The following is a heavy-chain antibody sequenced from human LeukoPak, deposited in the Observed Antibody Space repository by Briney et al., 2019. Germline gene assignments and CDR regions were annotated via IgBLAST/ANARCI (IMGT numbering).Heavy chain of an antibody. Sequence: SGTLSLTCTVSGGSISSSSYYWGWIRQPPGKGLEWIGSIYYSGSTYYNPSLKSRVTISVDTSKNQFSLKLSSVTAADTAVYYCARRVRRYYYGSGSYSTFDYWGQGTLVTVSS. D-gene: IGHD3-10*01. CDR2: IYYSGST. J-gene: IGHJ4*02. V-gene: IGHV4-39*07. CDR3: ARRVRRYYYGSGSYSTFDY. CDR1: GGSISSSSYY.